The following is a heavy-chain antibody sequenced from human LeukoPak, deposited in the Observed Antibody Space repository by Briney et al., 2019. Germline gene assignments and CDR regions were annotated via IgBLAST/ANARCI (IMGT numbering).Heavy chain of an antibody. V-gene: IGHV3-64D*06. CDR3: VKDGPKDIVVVPAGAPVDY. Sequence: GGSLRLSCSASGFTFSSYAMHWVRQAPGKGLEYVSAISSNGGSTYYADSVKGRFTISRDISKNTLYLQMSSLRAEDTAVYYCVKDGPKDIVVVPAGAPVDYWGQGTLVTVSS. CDR1: GFTFSSYA. D-gene: IGHD2-2*01. CDR2: ISSNGGST. J-gene: IGHJ4*02.